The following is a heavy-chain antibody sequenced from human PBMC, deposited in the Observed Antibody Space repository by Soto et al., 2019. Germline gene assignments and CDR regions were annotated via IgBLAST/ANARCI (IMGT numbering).Heavy chain of an antibody. CDR2: IYGSGGT. D-gene: IGHD3-16*01. V-gene: IGHV4-4*07. CDR1: GGSMCSYY. CDR3: AREGASSYASRHFDN. Sequence: QVQLQESGPGLVKASETLSLTCTVSGGSMCSYYWSWIRQPAGKGLEWIARIYGSGGTNYNPSLKCRVTMSLDTSKNKFSLRLTSVTAADTAVYYCAREGASSYASRHFDNWGPGTLVTVSS. J-gene: IGHJ4*02.